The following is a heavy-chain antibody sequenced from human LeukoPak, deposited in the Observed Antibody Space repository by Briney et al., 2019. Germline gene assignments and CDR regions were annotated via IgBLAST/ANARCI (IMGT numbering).Heavy chain of an antibody. CDR2: MYYGGSP. D-gene: IGHD5-18*01. CDR3: ETGRYGYGWYDH. CDR1: GGSISSFY. J-gene: IGHJ5*02. Sequence: PSETLSLTCTVSGGSISSFYWRWIRQPPGKGLEWIGYMYYGGSPNYNPSLKSRVITSLDTSKKQFSLKLNSVTTADAAVYYCETGRYGYGWYDHWGQGILVIVSS. V-gene: IGHV4-59*13.